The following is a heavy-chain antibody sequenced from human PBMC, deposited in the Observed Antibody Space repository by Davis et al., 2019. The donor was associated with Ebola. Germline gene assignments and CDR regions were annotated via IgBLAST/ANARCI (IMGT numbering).Heavy chain of an antibody. CDR3: ARAPNYDVLTGTSSYYFDY. D-gene: IGHD3-9*01. V-gene: IGHV1-18*04. J-gene: IGHJ4*02. CDR1: GYAFTSYG. Sequence: ASVKVSCKSSGYAFTSYGLVWVRRAPGLGLEWMGWISGFNTNTNFAQKFQGSVTVSKDTSTNTAYMDLRSLTSDDTAIYYCARAPNYDVLTGTSSYYFDYWGQGTLVTVSS. CDR2: ISGFNTNT.